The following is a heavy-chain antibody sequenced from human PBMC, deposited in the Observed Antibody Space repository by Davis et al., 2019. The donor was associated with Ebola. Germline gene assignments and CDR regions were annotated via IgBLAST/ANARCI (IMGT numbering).Heavy chain of an antibody. CDR3: ARGGWGLELLYYYGMDV. Sequence: SETLSLTCAVYGGSFSGYYWSWIRQPPGKGLEWIGEINHSGSTNYNPSLKSRVTISVDTSKNRCSLKLSSVTAADTAVYYCARGGWGLELLYYYGMDVWGQGTTVTVSS. CDR2: INHSGST. CDR1: GGSFSGYY. V-gene: IGHV4-34*01. D-gene: IGHD1-7*01. J-gene: IGHJ6*02.